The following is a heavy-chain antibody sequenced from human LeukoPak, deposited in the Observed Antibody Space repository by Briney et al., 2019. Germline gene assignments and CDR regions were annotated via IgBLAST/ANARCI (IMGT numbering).Heavy chain of an antibody. CDR2: MNPNSGNT. Sequence: ASVKVSCKASGYTFTSYDINWVRQATGQGLEWMGWMNPNSGNTGYAQKFQGRVTITRNTSISTAYMELSSLRSEDTAVYYCARGACSGGSCYAGRDDAFDIWGQGTMVTVSS. J-gene: IGHJ3*02. CDR1: GYTFTSYD. V-gene: IGHV1-8*03. D-gene: IGHD2-15*01. CDR3: ARGACSGGSCYAGRDDAFDI.